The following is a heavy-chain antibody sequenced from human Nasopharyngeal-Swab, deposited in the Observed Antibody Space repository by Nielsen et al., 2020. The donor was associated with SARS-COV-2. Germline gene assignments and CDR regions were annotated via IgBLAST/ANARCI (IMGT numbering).Heavy chain of an antibody. V-gene: IGHV5-51*01. CDR1: GYSFSSYW. CDR3: ATAYNGNYYWDY. D-gene: IGHD1-7*01. Sequence: KVSCKGSGYSFSSYWIGWVRQMPGKGLEWMGIMYLRDSDTRYSPSFQGQVTISADKYISTAYLQWSSLKASDTAMYYCATAYNGNYYWDYWGQGTLVTVSS. CDR2: MYLRDSDT. J-gene: IGHJ4*02.